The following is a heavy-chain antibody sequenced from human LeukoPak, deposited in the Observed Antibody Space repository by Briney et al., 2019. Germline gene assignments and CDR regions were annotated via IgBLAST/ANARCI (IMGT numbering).Heavy chain of an antibody. CDR1: GFTFSSYW. J-gene: IGHJ4*02. CDR2: IKQDGSEK. Sequence: GGSLRLSCAASGFTFSSYWMSWVRQAPGKGLEWVANIKQDGSEKYYVDSVKGRFTISRDNAKNSLYLQMNSLRSEDTAVFYFAKYRQWLVPAPPLDWGQGTLVTVSP. D-gene: IGHD6-19*01. V-gene: IGHV3-7*01. CDR3: AKYRQWLVPAPPLD.